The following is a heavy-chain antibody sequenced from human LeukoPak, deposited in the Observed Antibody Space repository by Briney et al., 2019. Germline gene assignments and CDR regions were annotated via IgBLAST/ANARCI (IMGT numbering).Heavy chain of an antibody. J-gene: IGHJ4*02. D-gene: IGHD3-22*01. Sequence: SETLSLTCAVYGGSFSGYSWSWIRQPPGKGLEWIGYIYHSGSTYYNPSLKSRVTISVDRSKNQFSLKLSSVTAADTAVYYCARARGGYYDSSGYPVNNFDYWGQGTLVTVSS. CDR2: IYHSGST. V-gene: IGHV4-30-2*01. CDR1: GGSFSGYS. CDR3: ARARGGYYDSSGYPVNNFDY.